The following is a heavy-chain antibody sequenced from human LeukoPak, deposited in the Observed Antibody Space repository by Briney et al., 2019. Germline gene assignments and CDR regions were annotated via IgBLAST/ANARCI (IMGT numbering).Heavy chain of an antibody. J-gene: IGHJ6*02. CDR3: GRGHYGLDV. V-gene: IGHV3-30*03. CDR1: GFTFSSYG. CDR2: ISYDGSNK. Sequence: GGSLRLSCAASGFTFSSYGMHWVRQAPGKGLEWVAVISYDGSNKYYADSVKGRFTISRDNSKNTLYLQMNSLRAEDTAVYYCGRGHYGLDVWGQGTTVTVSS.